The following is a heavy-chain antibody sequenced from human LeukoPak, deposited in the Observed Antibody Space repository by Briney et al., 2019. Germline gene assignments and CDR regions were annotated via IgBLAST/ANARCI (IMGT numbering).Heavy chain of an antibody. V-gene: IGHV4-59*11. D-gene: IGHD3-22*01. CDR3: ASVRRWLLGPSGYYFDY. J-gene: IGHJ4*02. CDR1: GGPISSHY. Sequence: SETLSLTCTVSGGPISSHYWSWIRQPPGKGLEWIGYIYYSGSTNYNPSLKSRVTISVDTSKNQFSLKLSSVTAADTAVYYCASVRRWLLGPSGYYFDYWGQGTLVTASS. CDR2: IYYSGST.